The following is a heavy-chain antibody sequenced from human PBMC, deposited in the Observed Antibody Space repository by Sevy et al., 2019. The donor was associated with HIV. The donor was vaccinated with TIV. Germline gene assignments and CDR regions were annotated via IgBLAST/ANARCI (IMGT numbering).Heavy chain of an antibody. CDR3: ARDKLQTTGSLGDYYYGLDV. J-gene: IGHJ6*02. V-gene: IGHV3-33*01. Sequence: GGSLRLSCAGSGFTFSNYGMHWVRQAPGKGLEWVAIIWYDGGNKYYTESVKGRFTISRDNSKNMLYLQMNGLRAEDTTVYYCARDKLQTTGSLGDYYYGLDVWGQGTRVTVSS. D-gene: IGHD3-16*01. CDR2: IWYDGGNK. CDR1: GFTFSNYG.